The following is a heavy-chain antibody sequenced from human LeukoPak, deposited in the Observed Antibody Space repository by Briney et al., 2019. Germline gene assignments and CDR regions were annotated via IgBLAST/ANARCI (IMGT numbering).Heavy chain of an antibody. J-gene: IGHJ5*02. CDR3: ARQNRGIAAAGSLDP. V-gene: IGHV4-39*01. CDR2: ISYSGST. Sequence: PSETLSLTCTVSGGSISSSFYYWGWIRQPPGKGLEWIGSISYSGSTYYNPSLKSRVTISVDTSKNQFSLKLSSVTAADTAVYYCARQNRGIAAAGSLDPWGQGTLVTVSS. D-gene: IGHD6-13*01. CDR1: GGSISSSFYY.